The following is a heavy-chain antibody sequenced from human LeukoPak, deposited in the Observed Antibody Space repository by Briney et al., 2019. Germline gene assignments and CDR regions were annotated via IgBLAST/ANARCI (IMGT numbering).Heavy chain of an antibody. Sequence: SETLSLTCTVSGGSISSSSYYWGWIRQPPGKGLEWIGSIYYSGSTYHNPSLKSRVTISVDTSKNQFSLKLSSVTAADTAVYYCAEQYNFDYWGQGTLVTVSS. CDR1: GGSISSSSYY. CDR3: AEQYNFDY. J-gene: IGHJ4*02. CDR2: IYYSGST. D-gene: IGHD1/OR15-1a*01. V-gene: IGHV4-39*01.